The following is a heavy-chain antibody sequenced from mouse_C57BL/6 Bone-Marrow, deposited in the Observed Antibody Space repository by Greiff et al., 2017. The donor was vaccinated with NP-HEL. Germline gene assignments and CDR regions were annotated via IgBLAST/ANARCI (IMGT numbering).Heavy chain of an antibody. Sequence: QVQLKQSGPGLVAPSQSLSITCTVSGFSLTSYGVDWVRQPPGKGLEWLGVIWGGGSTNYNSAPMSRLSISKDNAKSQVFLKMNSLQTDDAAMYCCAKRKLGEDYWYFDVWGTGTTVTVSS. CDR3: AKRKLGEDYWYFDV. V-gene: IGHV2-9*01. J-gene: IGHJ1*03. CDR1: GFSLTSYG. CDR2: IWGGGST. D-gene: IGHD4-1*01.